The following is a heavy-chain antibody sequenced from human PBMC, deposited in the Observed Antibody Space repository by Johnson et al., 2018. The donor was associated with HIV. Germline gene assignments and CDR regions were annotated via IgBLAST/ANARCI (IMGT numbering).Heavy chain of an antibody. Sequence: VKLVESGGGLVQPGGSLRLSCAASGFTFSSYWMSWVRQAPGKGLEWVANIKQGGSEKYYADSVKGRFTISRDNSKNTLYLQMNSLRAEDTAVYYCAKDGSSSWYNGAFDIWGQGTMVTVSS. CDR1: GFTFSSYW. J-gene: IGHJ3*02. CDR3: AKDGSSSWYNGAFDI. CDR2: IKQGGSEK. V-gene: IGHV3-7*01. D-gene: IGHD6-13*01.